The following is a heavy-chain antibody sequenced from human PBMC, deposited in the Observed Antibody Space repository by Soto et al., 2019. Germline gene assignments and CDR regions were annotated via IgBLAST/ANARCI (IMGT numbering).Heavy chain of an antibody. J-gene: IGHJ4*02. V-gene: IGHV1-69*13. CDR1: GGIFSSDA. D-gene: IGHD3-16*01. Sequence: SVKVSCKASGGIFSSDATSCGRQAPGQGLEWMGGMIPIFGTANYAQNFQGRVTIPADEYTNTVYMDLSSLKSEDTAIYYCARGGSGYVWFNEFWGQGTLVTVSS. CDR2: MIPIFGTA. CDR3: ARGGSGYVWFNEF.